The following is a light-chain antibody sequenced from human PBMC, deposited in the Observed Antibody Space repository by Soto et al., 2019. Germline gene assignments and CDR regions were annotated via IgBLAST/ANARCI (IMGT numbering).Light chain of an antibody. CDR3: CSYPGIYPYV. CDR2: DVS. CDR1: SSDVGGYNY. V-gene: IGLV2-11*01. J-gene: IGLJ1*01. Sequence: QSALTQPRSVSGSPGQSVTISCTGTSSDVGGYNYVSWYQQHPGKGPKLMIYDVSERPSGVPDRFAGSKSGTTASLPVSGLQARDGANYSSCSYPGIYPYVLGTGTK.